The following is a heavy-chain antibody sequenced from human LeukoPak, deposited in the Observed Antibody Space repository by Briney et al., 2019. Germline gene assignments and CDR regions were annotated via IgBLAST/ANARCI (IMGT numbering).Heavy chain of an antibody. CDR1: GYTSTGYY. V-gene: IGHV1-2*02. D-gene: IGHD6-6*01. CDR2: INPNSGGT. CDR3: ARDEGLQLVDY. J-gene: IGHJ4*02. Sequence: GASVKVSCKASGYTSTGYYMHWVRQAPGQGLEWMGWINPNSGGTNHAQKFQGRVTMTRDTSISTAYMELSRLRSDDTAVYYCARDEGLQLVDYWGQGTLVTVSS.